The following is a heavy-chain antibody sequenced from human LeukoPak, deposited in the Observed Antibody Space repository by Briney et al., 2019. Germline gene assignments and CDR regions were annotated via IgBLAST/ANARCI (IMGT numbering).Heavy chain of an antibody. CDR3: AREQNYGDYVGTDY. Sequence: PGGSLRFSFEASGLTFSSYEMNWVRQAPGKGLEWVSYISSSGSTIYYADSVKGRFTISRDNAKNSLYLQMNSLRAEDTAVYYCAREQNYGDYVGTDYWGQGTLVTVSS. J-gene: IGHJ4*02. CDR1: GLTFSSYE. CDR2: ISSSGSTI. D-gene: IGHD4-17*01. V-gene: IGHV3-48*03.